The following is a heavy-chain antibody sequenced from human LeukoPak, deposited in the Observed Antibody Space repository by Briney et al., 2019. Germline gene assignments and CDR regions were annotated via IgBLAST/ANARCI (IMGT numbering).Heavy chain of an antibody. CDR3: ASDYYDSSGYYYFGRY. J-gene: IGHJ4*02. D-gene: IGHD3-22*01. Sequence: PSETLSLTCTVSGGSISSYYWGWIRQPPGKGLEWIGYIYYSGSTNYNPSLKSRVTISVDTSKNQFSLKLSSVTAADTAVYYCASDYYDSSGYYYFGRYWGQGTLVTVSS. V-gene: IGHV4-59*01. CDR1: GGSISSYY. CDR2: IYYSGST.